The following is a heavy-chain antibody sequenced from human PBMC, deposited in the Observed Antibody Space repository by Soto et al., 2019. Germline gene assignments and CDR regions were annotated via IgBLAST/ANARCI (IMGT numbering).Heavy chain of an antibody. D-gene: IGHD4-4*01. CDR1: GGSISGYY. J-gene: IGHJ5*02. V-gene: IGHV4-59*08. CDR3: AMTVTTLYNLFDP. CDR2: VYYSGST. Sequence: QVQLQESGPGLVKPSETLSLTCTVSGGSISGYYWSWIRQSPEKGLEWIGHVYYSGSTKYNPSLKSRVTLSVDTSKTQFSLNLRSVTAADTAVYYCAMTVTTLYNLFDPWGQGILVTVSS.